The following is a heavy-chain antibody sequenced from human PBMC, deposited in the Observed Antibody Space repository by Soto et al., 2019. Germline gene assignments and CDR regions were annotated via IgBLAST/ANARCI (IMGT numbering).Heavy chain of an antibody. CDR3: ARSGYSDGPSQLLY. Sequence: QVQLQESGPGLVKPSQTLSLTCTVSGGSISSGGYTWSWIRQHPGKGLEWIGYIYYSGSTYYNPSLKSRVIISVDTSKNQFSLKLSSVTAADTAVYYCARSGYSDGPSQLLYWGQGTLVTVSS. CDR2: IYYSGST. D-gene: IGHD5-18*01. CDR1: GGSISSGGYT. V-gene: IGHV4-31*03. J-gene: IGHJ4*02.